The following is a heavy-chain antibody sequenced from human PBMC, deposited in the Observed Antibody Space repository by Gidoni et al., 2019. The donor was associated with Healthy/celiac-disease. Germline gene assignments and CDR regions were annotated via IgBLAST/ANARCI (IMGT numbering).Heavy chain of an antibody. CDR2: ISGSGGST. CDR1: GFTFSSSA. CDR3: AKDSGITMVRGAHDAFDI. V-gene: IGHV3-23*01. J-gene: IGHJ3*02. D-gene: IGHD3-10*01. Sequence: EVQLLESGGGWVQPGGSLRLSCAASGFTFSSSAMSWVRQAPGKGLEWVSAISGSGGSTYYADSVKGRFTISRDNSKNTLYLQMNSLRAEDTAVYYCAKDSGITMVRGAHDAFDIWGQGTMVTVSS.